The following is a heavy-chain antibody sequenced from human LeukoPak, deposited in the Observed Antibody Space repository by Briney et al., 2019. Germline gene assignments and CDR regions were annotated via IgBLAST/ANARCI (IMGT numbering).Heavy chain of an antibody. CDR3: ARARCRRASWFDP. J-gene: IGHJ5*02. CDR2: INPNSGNT. Sequence: ASVKVSCKASGYTFTSYYMNWVRQATGQGLEWMGWINPNSGNTDYAQKFQGRVTMTRHTSISTAYMELSSLRSEDTAVYYCARARCRRASWFDPWGQGTLVTVSS. V-gene: IGHV1-8*01. D-gene: IGHD2-8*01. CDR1: GYTFTSYY.